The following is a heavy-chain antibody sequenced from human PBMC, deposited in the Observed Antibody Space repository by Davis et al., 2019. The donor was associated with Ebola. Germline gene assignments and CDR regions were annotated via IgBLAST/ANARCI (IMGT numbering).Heavy chain of an antibody. CDR3: ARDEGWGTATAYYYYGMDV. Sequence: GESLKISCAASGFTFSSYWMSWVRQAPGKGLEWVANIKQDGSEKYYVDSVKGRFTISSDNAKNSLYLQMNSLRAEDTAVYYCARDEGWGTATAYYYYGMDVWGQGTTVTVSS. J-gene: IGHJ6*02. CDR2: IKQDGSEK. D-gene: IGHD5-18*01. V-gene: IGHV3-7*03. CDR1: GFTFSSYW.